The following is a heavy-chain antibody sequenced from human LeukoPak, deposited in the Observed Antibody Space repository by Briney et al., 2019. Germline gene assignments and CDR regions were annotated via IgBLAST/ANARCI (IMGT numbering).Heavy chain of an antibody. V-gene: IGHV4-59*02. CDR3: ARIHRYCSGGACYVLDN. D-gene: IGHD2-15*01. J-gene: IGHJ4*02. Sequence: SETLSLTCVVSGGSVSGYYWGWIRQPPGRGLEWIGYVYYSGSTNYNPSFKSRITISVDTSRNQFSLQLSSVTAADTAVYYCARIHRYCSGGACYVLDNWGQGTLVAVTS. CDR2: VYYSGST. CDR1: GGSVSGYY.